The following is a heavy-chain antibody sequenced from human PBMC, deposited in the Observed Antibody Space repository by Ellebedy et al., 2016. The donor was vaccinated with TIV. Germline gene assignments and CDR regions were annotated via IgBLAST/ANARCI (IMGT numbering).Heavy chain of an antibody. J-gene: IGHJ4*02. CDR2: IKQDGSEM. CDR3: RSGAAD. Sequence: GESLKISCAASGFTFSNYWMTWVRQAPGKGLEWVANIKQDGSEMYYVDSVKGRFSISRDNAKNSVYLQMNSLRAEDTAVYYCRSGAADWGQGTLVTVSS. CDR1: GFTFSNYW. V-gene: IGHV3-7*01. D-gene: IGHD2-8*02.